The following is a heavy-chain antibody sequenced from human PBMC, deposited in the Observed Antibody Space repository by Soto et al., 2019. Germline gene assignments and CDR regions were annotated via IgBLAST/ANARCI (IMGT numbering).Heavy chain of an antibody. D-gene: IGHD2-21*02. CDR1: GYTFTGYY. J-gene: IGHJ6*02. V-gene: IGHV1-2*02. CDR3: ATQFHHCGGDCYRGPYFGMDV. CDR2: INPYTGGT. Sequence: QVQLVQSGSEVKEPGASVKVSCKASGYTFTGYYVLWVRQAPGLGPECMGWINPYTGGTNYAQKFQGRVTMTRDTSISTAYMELSKLISDDTAVYYCATQFHHCGGDCYRGPYFGMDVWGQGTTVTVSS.